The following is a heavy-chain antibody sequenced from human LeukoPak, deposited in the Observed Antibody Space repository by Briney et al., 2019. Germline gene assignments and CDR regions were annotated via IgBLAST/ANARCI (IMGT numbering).Heavy chain of an antibody. J-gene: IGHJ5*02. Sequence: ASVKVSCKASGYTFTGYYMHWVRQAPGQGLEWMGWINPNSGGTNYAQKFQGRVTMTRDTSISTAYMELSRLRSDDTAVYYCARDYVYNWNYNWFDPWGQGTLVTVSS. CDR3: ARDYVYNWNYNWFDP. D-gene: IGHD1-7*01. CDR1: GYTFTGYY. CDR2: INPNSGGT. V-gene: IGHV1-2*02.